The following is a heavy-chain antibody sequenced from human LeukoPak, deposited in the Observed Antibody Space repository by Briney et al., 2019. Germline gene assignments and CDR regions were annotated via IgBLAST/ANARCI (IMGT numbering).Heavy chain of an antibody. V-gene: IGHV3-21*01. J-gene: IGHJ4*02. Sequence: GESLRLSCAASGFTFSRYTINWVRQAPGEGLEWVSSISSNGAYIYYADSMEGRFTISRDNAKNSLSLQMDSLRAEDTAIYYCAREGGRGGSNLDYFDYWGQGTLVTVSS. CDR3: AREGGRGGSNLDYFDY. CDR2: ISSNGAYI. D-gene: IGHD2-15*01. CDR1: GFTFSRYT.